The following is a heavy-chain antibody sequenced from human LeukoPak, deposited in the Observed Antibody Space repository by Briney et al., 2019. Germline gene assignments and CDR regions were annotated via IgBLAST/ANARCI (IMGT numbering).Heavy chain of an antibody. Sequence: PGGSLRLSCAASGVSFSSFAMSWVRQAPGKGLEWVSSISGGGTATYYADSVKGRFTISRDNSKNMLYLQMSSLRAEDTAAQQVSSLRAGDTAVYYCAKGSNNWNYAFFDSWGLGTLVTVSS. J-gene: IGHJ4*02. V-gene: IGHV3-23*01. D-gene: IGHD1-7*01. CDR2: ISGGGTAT. CDR1: GVSFSSFA. CDR3: SSLRAGDTAVYYCAKGSNNWNYAFFDS.